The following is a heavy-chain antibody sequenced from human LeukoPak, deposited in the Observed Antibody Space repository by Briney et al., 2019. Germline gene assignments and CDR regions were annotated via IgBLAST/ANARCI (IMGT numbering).Heavy chain of an antibody. J-gene: IGHJ3*02. CDR1: GFTFSSHS. V-gene: IGHV3-30*02. D-gene: IGHD1-26*01. CDR2: IRYDATKT. Sequence: GGSLRLSCAASGFTFSSHSMNWVRQAPGKGLEWVGFIRYDATKTYYTDSVKGRFTISRDNAKNSLYLQINSLRAEDTAVFYCARGRLVGPDAFDIWGQGTMVTVSS. CDR3: ARGRLVGPDAFDI.